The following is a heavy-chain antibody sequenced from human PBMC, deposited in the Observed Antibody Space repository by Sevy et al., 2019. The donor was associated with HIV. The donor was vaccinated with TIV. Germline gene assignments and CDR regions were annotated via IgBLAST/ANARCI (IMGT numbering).Heavy chain of an antibody. Sequence: SETLSLTCTVSGASISSSGYYWGWIRQPPGKGLEWIASINYSGITFYNPSLKSRVTISADTSKNQFSLKLSYVTAADWSIYFCVGPKLTYTSGWDYFDYWGQGTVVTVSS. CDR1: GASISSSGYY. J-gene: IGHJ4*02. V-gene: IGHV4-39*01. CDR3: VGPKLTYTSGWDYFDY. CDR2: INYSGIT. D-gene: IGHD6-25*01.